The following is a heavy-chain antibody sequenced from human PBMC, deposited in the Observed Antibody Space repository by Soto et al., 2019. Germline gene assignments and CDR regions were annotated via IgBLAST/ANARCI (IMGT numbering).Heavy chain of an antibody. CDR3: ARVCGGDCSLGYYYGMDV. V-gene: IGHV3-74*01. CDR1: GFTFSSYW. Sequence: PGGSLRLSCAASGFTFSSYWMHWVRQAPGKGLVWVSRINSDGSSTSYADSVKGRFTISRDNAKNTLYLQMNSLRAEDTAVYYCARVCGGDCSLGYYYGMDVWGQGTTVTVSS. D-gene: IGHD2-21*02. J-gene: IGHJ6*02. CDR2: INSDGSST.